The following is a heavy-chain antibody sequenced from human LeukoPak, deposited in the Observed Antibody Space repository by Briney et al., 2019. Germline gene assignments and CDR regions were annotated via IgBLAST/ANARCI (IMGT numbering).Heavy chain of an antibody. J-gene: IGHJ3*01. V-gene: IGHV1-2*02. Sequence: GASVKVSCKASGYSFTGYYIHWARQAAGQGLEWMGWINPDTGVTKFAQKFQGRVTMTRDTSISTAYMELIRLRPDDTAMYYCAKDSGQWLVRHDAFDLWGRETMVTVSS. CDR2: INPDTGVT. CDR3: AKDSGQWLVRHDAFDL. D-gene: IGHD6-19*01. CDR1: GYSFTGYY.